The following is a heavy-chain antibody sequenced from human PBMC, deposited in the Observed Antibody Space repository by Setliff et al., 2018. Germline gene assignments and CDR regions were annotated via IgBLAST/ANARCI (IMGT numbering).Heavy chain of an antibody. D-gene: IGHD6-19*01. CDR1: GGSISSYH. J-gene: IGHJ4*02. CDR3: ARGPNDGWPIDY. CDR2: IFDSGKS. V-gene: IGHV4-4*07. Sequence: PSETLSLTCTVSGGSISSYHWSWIRQPAGKGLEWIGRIFDSGKSNYNPSLESRVTMSVDTSKNQFSLRLTSMSAADTAVYYCARGPNDGWPIDYWGQGTLVTVSS.